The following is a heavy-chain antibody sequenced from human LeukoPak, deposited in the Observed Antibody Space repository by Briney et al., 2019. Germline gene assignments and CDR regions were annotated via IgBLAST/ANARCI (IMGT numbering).Heavy chain of an antibody. D-gene: IGHD2-2*01. Sequence: ASVKVSCKASGYTFTSYDINWVRQATGQGLEWMGWMNPNSGNTGYAQKFQGRVTMTRNTSISTAYMELSSLRSEDTAVYYCATDRAVVPAGNAFDIWGQGTMVAVSS. J-gene: IGHJ3*02. CDR2: MNPNSGNT. V-gene: IGHV1-8*01. CDR3: ATDRAVVPAGNAFDI. CDR1: GYTFTSYD.